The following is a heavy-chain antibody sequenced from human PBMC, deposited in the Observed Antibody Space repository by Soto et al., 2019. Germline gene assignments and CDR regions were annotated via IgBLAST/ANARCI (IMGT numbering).Heavy chain of an antibody. D-gene: IGHD3-10*01. CDR2: IYHNGNP. J-gene: IGHJ4*02. V-gene: IGHV4-30-2*01. Sequence: QLQLQESGSGLVKPSQTLSLTCAVSGGSISNGLYSWSWIRQPPGKGLEWIGYIYHNGNPYSNPYLKLRVTMSVDRSKNQFSLKVTSVTAADTAVYYCASTYYGSGSHYYFDYWGQGALVTVSS. CDR3: ASTYYGSGSHYYFDY. CDR1: GGSISNGLYS.